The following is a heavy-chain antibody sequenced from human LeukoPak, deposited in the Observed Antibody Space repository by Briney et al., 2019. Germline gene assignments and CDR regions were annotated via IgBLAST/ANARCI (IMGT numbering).Heavy chain of an antibody. CDR2: ISSTSNYI. CDR1: GFNFNTYS. V-gene: IGHV3-21*01. CDR3: ARGTPNLYSSSWYLNY. J-gene: IGHJ4*02. Sequence: GGSLRLSCAVSGFNFNTYSMNWVRQAPGKGPEWVSSISSTSNYIYYAESVKGRFAVSRDNAKNSLYLQMNSLRADDTAVYYCARGTPNLYSSSWYLNYWGQGTLVTVSS. D-gene: IGHD6-13*01.